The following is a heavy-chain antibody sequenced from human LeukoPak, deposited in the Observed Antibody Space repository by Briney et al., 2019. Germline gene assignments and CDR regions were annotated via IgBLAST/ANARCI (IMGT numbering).Heavy chain of an antibody. V-gene: IGHV1-18*01. CDR1: GYTFTTYG. D-gene: IGHD6-19*01. Sequence: ASVKVSCKASGYTFTTYGITWVRQAPGQGLEWMGWISGYNGNTYYAQKLQGRVTMTTDTSTSTANMELRSLRSDETGVYYCARDLETSSGWFNGLVGFWGQGTLVTVSS. CDR3: ARDLETSSGWFNGLVGF. CDR2: ISGYNGNT. J-gene: IGHJ4*02.